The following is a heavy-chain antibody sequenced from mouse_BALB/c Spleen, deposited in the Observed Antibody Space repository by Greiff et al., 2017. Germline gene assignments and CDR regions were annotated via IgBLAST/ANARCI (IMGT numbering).Heavy chain of an antibody. Sequence: EVQGVESGPELVKPGASVKMSCKASGYTFTSYVMHWVKQKPGQGLEWIGYINPYNDGTKYNEKFKGKATLTSDKSSSTAYMELSSLTSEDSAVYYCARGGYDYDWFAYWGQGTLVTVSA. J-gene: IGHJ3*01. CDR3: ARGGYDYDWFAY. CDR1: GYTFTSYV. D-gene: IGHD2-4*01. CDR2: INPYNDGT. V-gene: IGHV1-14*01.